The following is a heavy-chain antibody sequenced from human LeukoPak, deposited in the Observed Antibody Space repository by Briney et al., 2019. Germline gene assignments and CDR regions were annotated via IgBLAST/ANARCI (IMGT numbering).Heavy chain of an antibody. CDR2: ISGSGGST. CDR3: AKAEGYCSGGSCYPFFDY. Sequence: PGGSLRLSCAASGFTFSDYYMSWVRQAPGKGLEWVSAISGSGGSTYYADSVKGRFTISRDNSKNTLYLQMNSLRAEDTAVYYCAKAEGYCSGGSCYPFFDYWGQGTLVTVSS. CDR1: GFTFSDYY. V-gene: IGHV3-23*01. J-gene: IGHJ4*02. D-gene: IGHD2-15*01.